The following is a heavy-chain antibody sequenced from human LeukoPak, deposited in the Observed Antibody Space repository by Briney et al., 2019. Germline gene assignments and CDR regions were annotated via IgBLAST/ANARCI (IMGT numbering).Heavy chain of an antibody. CDR3: AKGSSGWTYYYYYYGMDV. D-gene: IGHD6-19*01. V-gene: IGHV3-23*01. CDR2: ISGSGGST. J-gene: IGHJ6*02. CDR1: GFTFSSYA. Sequence: PGGSLRLSCEVSGFTFSSYAMSWVRQAPGKGLEWVSAISGSGGSTYYADSVKGRFTISRDNSKNTLYLQMNSLRAEDTAVYYCAKGSSGWTYYYYYYGMDVWGQGTTVTVSS.